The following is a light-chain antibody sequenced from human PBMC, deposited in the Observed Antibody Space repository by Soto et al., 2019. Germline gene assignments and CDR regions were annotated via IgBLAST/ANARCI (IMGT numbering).Light chain of an antibody. Sequence: DMLLTQSPGTLSLSPGERATLSCRASQIIDSRYLGWYQQKPGQAPRLLIYGASSRATGIPDRFSGSGSGTDFTLTISRLEPEDVGVYYCQQYGSSPPWTFGPGTKVDIK. CDR2: GAS. CDR3: QQYGSSPPWT. CDR1: QIIDSRY. J-gene: IGKJ1*01. V-gene: IGKV3-20*01.